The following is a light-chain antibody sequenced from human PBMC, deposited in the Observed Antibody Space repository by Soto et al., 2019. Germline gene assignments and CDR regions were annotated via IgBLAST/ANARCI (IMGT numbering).Light chain of an antibody. CDR3: QQYEKWPPLT. CDR1: QSIYSN. Sequence: EIVMTQSPATLSVSPGERATLSCRASQSIYSNLAWYQQKLGQAPRLLIYGASTRATGIPARFSGSGSGTAFTITISSLQSEDFAVYYCQQYEKWPPLTFGGGTKVEI. J-gene: IGKJ4*01. CDR2: GAS. V-gene: IGKV3-15*01.